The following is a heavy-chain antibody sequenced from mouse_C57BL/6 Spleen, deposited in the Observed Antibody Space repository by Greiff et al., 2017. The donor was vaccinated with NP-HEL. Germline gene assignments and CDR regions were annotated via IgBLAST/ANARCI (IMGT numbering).Heavy chain of an antibody. J-gene: IGHJ3*01. CDR1: GFTFSDAW. D-gene: IGHD2-4*01. V-gene: IGHV6-6*01. CDR3: TRPGDYDYDVGAWFAY. Sequence: EVHLVESGGGLVQPGGSMKLSCAASGFTFSDAWMDWVRQSPEKGLEWVAEIRNKANNHATYYAESVKGRFTISRDDSKSSVYLQMNSLRAEDTGIYYCTRPGDYDYDVGAWFAYWGQGTLVTVSA. CDR2: IRNKANNHAT.